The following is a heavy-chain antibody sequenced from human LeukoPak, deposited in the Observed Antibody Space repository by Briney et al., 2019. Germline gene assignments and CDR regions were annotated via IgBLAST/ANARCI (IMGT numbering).Heavy chain of an antibody. V-gene: IGHV3-23*01. D-gene: IGHD5-12*01. CDR2: ISGSGGTT. Sequence: AGSLRLSCAASGFTLSNYAMSWVRQAPGKGLEWVSGISGSGGTTYYAHSVQGRFTISRDNSKKTLFLQMSSLRAEDTAVYYCAKGDVVTAIFPLDYWGQGTLVIVSS. CDR3: AKGDVVTAIFPLDY. CDR1: GFTLSNYA. J-gene: IGHJ4*02.